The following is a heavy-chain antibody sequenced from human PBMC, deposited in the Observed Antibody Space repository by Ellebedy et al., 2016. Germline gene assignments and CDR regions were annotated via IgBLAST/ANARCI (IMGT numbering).Heavy chain of an antibody. V-gene: IGHV3-30*03. Sequence: GGSLRLXCAASGFTFSSYAMSWVRQAPGKGLEWVAVISYDGSNKYYADSVKGRFTISRDNSKNTLYLQMNSLRAEDTAVYYCASAHRYYGDYVNDAFDIWGQGTMVTVSS. CDR3: ASAHRYYGDYVNDAFDI. CDR1: GFTFSSYA. J-gene: IGHJ3*02. D-gene: IGHD4-17*01. CDR2: ISYDGSNK.